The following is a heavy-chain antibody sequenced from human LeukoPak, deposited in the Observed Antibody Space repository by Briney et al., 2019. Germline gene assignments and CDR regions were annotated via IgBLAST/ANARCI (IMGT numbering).Heavy chain of an antibody. CDR2: IPYDGSNK. CDR1: GFTFSSYA. CDR3: AKVLRSSGWLLDTFDI. D-gene: IGHD6-19*01. V-gene: IGHV3-30*04. Sequence: GGSLRLSCAASGFTFSSYAMHWVRQAPGKGLEWVALIPYDGSNKYHADSVKGRFTISRDNSRNTLYLQMNSLRAEDTAVYYCAKVLRSSGWLLDTFDIWGQGTMVTVSS. J-gene: IGHJ3*02.